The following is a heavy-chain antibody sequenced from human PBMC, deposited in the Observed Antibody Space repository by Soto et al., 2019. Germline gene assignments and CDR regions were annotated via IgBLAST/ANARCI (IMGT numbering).Heavy chain of an antibody. CDR2: ISYDGSNK. CDR1: AFTFSNCA. CDR3: ARDGPESHWDV. J-gene: IGHJ6*02. Sequence: QVQLEESGGGVVQPGRSLRLSCAASAFTFSNCAIHWVRQAPGKGLEWVAVISYDGSNKYYADSVKGRFTISRDNSKNTLYLQMNSLRADDTAVYYCARDGPESHWDVWGQGTTVTVSS. V-gene: IGHV3-30-3*01.